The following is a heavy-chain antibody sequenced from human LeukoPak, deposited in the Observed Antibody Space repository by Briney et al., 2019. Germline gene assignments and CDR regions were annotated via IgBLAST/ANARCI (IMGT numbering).Heavy chain of an antibody. Sequence: ASVKVSCKASGYTFTGYYMHWVRQAPGQGLAGMGWINPNSGGTNYAQKFQGRVTMTRDTSISTAYMELSRLRSDDTAVYYCARAGIAAAGGYNWFDPWGQGTLVTVSS. CDR1: GYTFTGYY. CDR2: INPNSGGT. D-gene: IGHD6-13*01. J-gene: IGHJ5*02. V-gene: IGHV1-2*02. CDR3: ARAGIAAAGGYNWFDP.